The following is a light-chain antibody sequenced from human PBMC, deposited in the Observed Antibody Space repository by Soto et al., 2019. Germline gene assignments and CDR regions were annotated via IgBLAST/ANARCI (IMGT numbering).Light chain of an antibody. CDR3: QQYNSYSPWT. CDR1: QSVSSR. CDR2: DAS. J-gene: IGKJ1*01. V-gene: IGKV1-5*01. Sequence: DIQMTQSPSTLSASVGDRVTITCRASQSVSSRLAWYQQKPGQAPKLLIYDASSWETGIPSRFSGSGSGTEFTLTISSLQSEDFAAYYCQQYNSYSPWTFGQGTKVEIK.